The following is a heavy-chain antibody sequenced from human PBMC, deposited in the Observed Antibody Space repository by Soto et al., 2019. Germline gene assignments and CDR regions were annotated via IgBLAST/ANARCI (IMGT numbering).Heavy chain of an antibody. D-gene: IGHD1-7*01. V-gene: IGHV5-51*01. Sequence: ESLKISCRGSGYSFTSYWIGWVRQMPGKGLEWMGIIYPGDSDTRYSPSFQGQVTISADRSISTAYLQWSSLKASDTAMYYCARPATGTTNPFDYWGQGTLVTVSS. J-gene: IGHJ4*02. CDR1: GYSFTSYW. CDR3: ARPATGTTNPFDY. CDR2: IYPGDSDT.